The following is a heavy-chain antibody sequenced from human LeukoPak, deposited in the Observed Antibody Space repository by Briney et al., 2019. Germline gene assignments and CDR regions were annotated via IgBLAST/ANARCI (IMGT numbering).Heavy chain of an antibody. Sequence: ASVKVSCKASGYTFTSYGISWVRQAPGQGLEWMGWISAYNGNTNYAQKLQGRVTMTTDTSTSTAYMELRSLRSDDTAVYYCARVPSLYDSSGYYDYWGQGTLVTVSS. CDR2: ISAYNGNT. V-gene: IGHV1-18*01. D-gene: IGHD3-22*01. CDR1: GYTFTSYG. J-gene: IGHJ4*02. CDR3: ARVPSLYDSSGYYDY.